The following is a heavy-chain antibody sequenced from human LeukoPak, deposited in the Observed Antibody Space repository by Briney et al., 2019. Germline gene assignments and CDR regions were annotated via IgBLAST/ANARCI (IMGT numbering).Heavy chain of an antibody. J-gene: IGHJ3*02. CDR1: GGSSSSVDYY. Sequence: SQTLSLTCTVSGGSSSSVDYYWSWIRQPPGKGLEWIGYIYYTGSTYYNPSLKSRITISIDTSKNQFSLKLSSVTAADTAVYYYARVDYGDYVGAFDIWGPGTMVTVSS. CDR3: ARVDYGDYVGAFDI. D-gene: IGHD4-17*01. V-gene: IGHV4-30-4*01. CDR2: IYYTGST.